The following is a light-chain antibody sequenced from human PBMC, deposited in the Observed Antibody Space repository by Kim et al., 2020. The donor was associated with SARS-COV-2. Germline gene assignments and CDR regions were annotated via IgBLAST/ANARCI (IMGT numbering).Light chain of an antibody. J-gene: IGLJ2*01. Sequence: SITIPCHGTSSYVGDYNYCSLDQQHPGEAPKLLIYDVTNRPSGVSNRFSGSKSGNTASLTISGLQAEDEADYFCTSYTSSSTLHVVFGGGTQLTVL. CDR1: SSYVGDYNY. CDR3: TSYTSSSTLHVV. CDR2: DVT. V-gene: IGLV2-14*03.